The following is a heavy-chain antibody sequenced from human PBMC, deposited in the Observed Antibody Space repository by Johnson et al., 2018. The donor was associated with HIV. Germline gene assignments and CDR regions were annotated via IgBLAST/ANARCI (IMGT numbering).Heavy chain of an antibody. J-gene: IGHJ3*02. CDR1: GFTVSSNY. Sequence: VQLVESGGGLIQPGGSLRVSCAPSGFTVSSNYMRWVRQAPGKGLEWVSVIYSGGSTYYADSVKGRFTITRDNSTNTLYLQMNSLRAEDTAVYYCARDQGGYSYGFDAFDIWGQGTMVTVSS. V-gene: IGHV3-53*01. CDR3: ARDQGGYSYGFDAFDI. CDR2: IYSGGST. D-gene: IGHD5-18*01.